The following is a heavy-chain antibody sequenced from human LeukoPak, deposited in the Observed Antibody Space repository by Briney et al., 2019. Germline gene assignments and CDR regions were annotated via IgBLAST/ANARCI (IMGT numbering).Heavy chain of an antibody. CDR2: ISGSGGST. Sequence: GGSLRLSCAASGFTFSSYAMSWVRQAPGKGLEWVSAISGSGGSTYYADSVKGRFTISRDNSKNTLYLQMNSLRAEDTAVYYCALTGSGSYYAMHYWGQGTLVTVSS. CDR1: GFTFSSYA. D-gene: IGHD1-26*01. V-gene: IGHV3-23*01. J-gene: IGHJ4*02. CDR3: ALTGSGSYYAMHY.